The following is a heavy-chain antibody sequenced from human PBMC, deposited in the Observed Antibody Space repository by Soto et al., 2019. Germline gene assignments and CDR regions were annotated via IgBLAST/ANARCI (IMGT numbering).Heavy chain of an antibody. V-gene: IGHV4-31*03. J-gene: IGHJ3*02. CDR3: ARGPRKSQWGITMIVVVIKSAFDI. CDR2: IYYSGST. CDR1: GGSTSSGGYY. Sequence: SETLSLTCTVSGGSTSSGGYYWSWIRQHPGKGLEWIGYIYYSGSTYYNPSLKSRVTISVDTSKNQFSLKLSSVTAADTAVYYCARGPRKSQWGITMIVVVIKSAFDIWGQGTMVTVSS. D-gene: IGHD3-22*01.